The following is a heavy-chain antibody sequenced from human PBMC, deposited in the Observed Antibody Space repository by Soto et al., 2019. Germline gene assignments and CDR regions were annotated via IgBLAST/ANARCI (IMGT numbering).Heavy chain of an antibody. Sequence: QVQLVESGGGVVQPGRSLRLYCAASGFTFSSYAMHWVRQAPGKGLEWVAVISYDGSNKYYADSVKGRFTISRDNSKNTLYLQMNSLRAEDTAVYYCARVHTAMDRYFDYWGQGTLVTVSS. CDR1: GFTFSSYA. V-gene: IGHV3-30-3*01. CDR2: ISYDGSNK. CDR3: ARVHTAMDRYFDY. D-gene: IGHD5-18*01. J-gene: IGHJ4*02.